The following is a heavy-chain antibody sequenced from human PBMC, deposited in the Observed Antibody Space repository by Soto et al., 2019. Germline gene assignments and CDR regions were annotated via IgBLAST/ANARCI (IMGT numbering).Heavy chain of an antibody. CDR3: ARGGSYVGFDS. D-gene: IGHD1-26*01. V-gene: IGHV4-61*01. CDR1: GGSLNSSSHY. J-gene: IGHJ4*02. CDR2: IHYFGST. Sequence: QVQLQESGPGLVKPSETLSLTCTVSGGSLNSSSHYWSWIRQPPGKGLEWIGYIHYFGSTKYNPSLESRVVISVDTSKNQFSLKVPSVTAADTAISFCARGGSYVGFDSWGQGARVTVSS.